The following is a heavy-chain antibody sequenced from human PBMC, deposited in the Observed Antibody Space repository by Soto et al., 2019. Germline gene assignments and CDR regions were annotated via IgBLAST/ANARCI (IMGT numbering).Heavy chain of an antibody. CDR2: IYYSGST. Sequence: SETLSLTCTVSGGSISSYYWGWIRQPPGKGLEWIGSIYYSGSTNYNPSLKSRVTISVDTSKNQFSLKLSSVTAADTAVYYCARDRHISTGYYTLRPEYNWFDPWGQGTLVTVSS. D-gene: IGHD3-9*01. J-gene: IGHJ5*02. CDR1: GGSISSYY. V-gene: IGHV4-39*07. CDR3: ARDRHISTGYYTLRPEYNWFDP.